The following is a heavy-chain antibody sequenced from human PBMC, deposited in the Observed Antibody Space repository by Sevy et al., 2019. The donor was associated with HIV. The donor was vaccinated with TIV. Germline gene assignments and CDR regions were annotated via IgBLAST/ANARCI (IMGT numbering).Heavy chain of an antibody. V-gene: IGHV3-30-3*01. D-gene: IGHD3-22*01. Sequence: GGSLRLSCAASGFTFSSYAMHWVRQAPGKGLEWVAVISYDGSNKYYADSVKARFTIPRDNSKNTLYLQMNSLRAEDTAVYYCASLGSSGTDAFDIWGQGTMVTVSS. CDR1: GFTFSSYA. J-gene: IGHJ3*02. CDR2: ISYDGSNK. CDR3: ASLGSSGTDAFDI.